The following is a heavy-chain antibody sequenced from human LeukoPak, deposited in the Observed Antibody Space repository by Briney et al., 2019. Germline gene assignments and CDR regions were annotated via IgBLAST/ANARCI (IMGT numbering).Heavy chain of an antibody. CDR3: ARRSLLCSSTSCYYYYYYGMDV. D-gene: IGHD2-2*01. J-gene: IGHJ6*02. V-gene: IGHV4-34*01. CDR2: TNHSGST. CDR1: GGSFSGYY. Sequence: SETLSLTCAVYGGSFSGYYWSWIRQPPGKGLEWIGETNHSGSTNYNPSLKSRVTISVDTSKNQFSLKLSSVTAADTAVYYCARRSLLCSSTSCYYYYYYGMDVWGQGTTVTVSS.